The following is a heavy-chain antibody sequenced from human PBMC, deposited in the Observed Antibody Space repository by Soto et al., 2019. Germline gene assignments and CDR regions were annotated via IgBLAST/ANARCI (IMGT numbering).Heavy chain of an antibody. V-gene: IGHV1-69*13. J-gene: IGHJ6*02. CDR3: ARRIKDDYVMDV. CDR1: GGTFSSYA. Sequence: SVKVSCKASGGTFSSYAISWVRQAPGQGLEWMGGIIPIFGTANYAQKFQGRVTITADESTSTAYMELSSLRSEDTAVYYCARRIKDDYVMDVWGRGTTVTVSS. CDR2: IIPIFGTA. D-gene: IGHD1-20*01.